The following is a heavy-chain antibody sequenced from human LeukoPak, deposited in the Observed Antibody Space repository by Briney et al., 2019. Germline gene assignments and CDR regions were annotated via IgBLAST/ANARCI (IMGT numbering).Heavy chain of an antibody. D-gene: IGHD3-16*02. Sequence: GGFLRLSCAASGFTFSSYWMHWVRQAPGKGLVWVSRINSDGSRTNYADSVKGRFTISRDNAKNTLYLQMNSLRAEDTAVYYCASNLGELSLAAFGYWGQGTLVTVSS. V-gene: IGHV3-74*01. CDR2: INSDGSRT. CDR1: GFTFSSYW. CDR3: ASNLGELSLAAFGY. J-gene: IGHJ4*02.